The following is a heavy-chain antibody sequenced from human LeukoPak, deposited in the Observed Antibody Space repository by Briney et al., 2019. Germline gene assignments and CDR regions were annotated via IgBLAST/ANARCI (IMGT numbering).Heavy chain of an antibody. J-gene: IGHJ4*02. V-gene: IGHV1-18*01. CDR2: ISAYNGNT. D-gene: IGHD3-22*01. CDR1: GYTFTSYG. CDR3: AREDRPDYYDSSGYYAY. Sequence: ASVKVSCKASGYTFTSYGISWVRQAPGQGLEWMGWISAYNGNTNYAQKLQGRVTMTTDTSTSTAYMELRSLRSGDTAVYYCAREDRPDYYDSSGYYAYWGQGTLVTVSS.